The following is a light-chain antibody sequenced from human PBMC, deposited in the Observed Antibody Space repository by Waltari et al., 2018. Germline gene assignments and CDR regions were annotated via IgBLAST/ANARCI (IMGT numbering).Light chain of an antibody. CDR2: AVS. Sequence: QSALTQPASVSGSPGQSITISCTGTSSDVGRYNLVSWYQQHPDKAPKLMIYAVSKRSSGVSNRFSGSKSGNTACLTISGLQAEDEADYYCCSYAGSSTYVVFGGGTKLTVL. CDR3: CSYAGSSTYVV. J-gene: IGLJ2*01. CDR1: SSDVGRYNL. V-gene: IGLV2-23*02.